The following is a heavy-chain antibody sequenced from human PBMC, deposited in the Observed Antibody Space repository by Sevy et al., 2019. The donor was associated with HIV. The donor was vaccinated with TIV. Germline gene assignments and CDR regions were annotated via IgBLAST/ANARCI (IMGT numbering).Heavy chain of an antibody. CDR1: GGSITSLY. J-gene: IGHJ4*02. D-gene: IGHD1-26*01. V-gene: IGHV4-59*11. Sequence: SETLSLTCTVSGGSITSLYWNWIRQPPGKGLEWIANIYYNGHINYNPSLKSQVTLTLDTSKNQFSLRPSSVTAADTAMYYCAGENAWGRGYSWGQGTLVTVSS. CDR2: IYYNGHI. CDR3: AGENAWGRGYS.